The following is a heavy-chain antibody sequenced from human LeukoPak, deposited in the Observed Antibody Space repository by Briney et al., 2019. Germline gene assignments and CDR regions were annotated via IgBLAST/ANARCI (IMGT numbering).Heavy chain of an antibody. CDR3: AKDLNYGFDY. CDR2: LSGSGDKT. J-gene: IGHJ4*02. CDR1: GFTFSTYA. V-gene: IGHV3-23*01. Sequence: GGSLRLSCAASGFTFSTYAMSWVRQTPGKGLEWVSALSGSGDKTFYADSVKGRFTISRDNSKNTLYLQMNSLRAEDTAVYYCAKDLNYGFDYWGQGTLVTVSS. D-gene: IGHD4-11*01.